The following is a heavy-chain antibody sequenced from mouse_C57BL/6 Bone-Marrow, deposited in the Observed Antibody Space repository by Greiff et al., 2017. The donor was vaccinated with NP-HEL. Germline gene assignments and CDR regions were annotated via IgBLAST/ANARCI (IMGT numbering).Heavy chain of an antibody. CDR2: IDPSDSYT. CDR1: GYTFTIYW. J-gene: IGHJ1*03. CDR3: AREGSSYWYFDV. Sequence: VQLQQPGAELVMPGASVKLSCKASGYTFTIYWMPWVKQRPGHGLEWIGEIDPSDSYTNYNQKFKGKSTLTVDKSSSTAYMQLSSLTSEDSAVYYGAREGSSYWYFDVWGTGTTVTVSS. D-gene: IGHD1-1*01. V-gene: IGHV1-69*01.